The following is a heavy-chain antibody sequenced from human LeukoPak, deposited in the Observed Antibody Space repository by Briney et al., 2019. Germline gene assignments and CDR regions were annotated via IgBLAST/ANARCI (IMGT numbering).Heavy chain of an antibody. V-gene: IGHV1-2*06. CDR3: ARAVATIADFDY. J-gene: IGHJ4*02. CDR2: INPNSGGT. D-gene: IGHD5-12*01. Sequence: ASVKVSCKASGYTFTGYYMHWVRQAPGQGLEWMGRINPNSGGTNYAQKFQGRVTMTRDTSISTAYMELSRLRSDDTAVYYCARAVATIADFDYWGQGTLVTASS. CDR1: GYTFTGYY.